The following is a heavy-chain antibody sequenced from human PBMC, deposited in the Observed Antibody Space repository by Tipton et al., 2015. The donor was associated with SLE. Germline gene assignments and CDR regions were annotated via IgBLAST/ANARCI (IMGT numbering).Heavy chain of an antibody. Sequence: TLSLTCTVSGGSVSSGNYHWGWIRQPPGKGLEYIGTAFYSGSTFYNPSLKSRVTISVDTSNNQFSLKVNSVTAADTAVYYCARGTVNLLGLEADWGQGTLVTVSS. J-gene: IGHJ4*02. CDR1: GGSVSSGNYH. CDR2: AFYSGST. D-gene: IGHD2-15*01. V-gene: IGHV4-39*07. CDR3: ARGTVNLLGLEAD.